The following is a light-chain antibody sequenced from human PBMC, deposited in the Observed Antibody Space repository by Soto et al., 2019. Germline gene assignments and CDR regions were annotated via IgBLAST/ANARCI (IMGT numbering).Light chain of an antibody. CDR1: SSNIGNNY. V-gene: IGLV1-51*02. Sequence: QSVLTQPPSVSAAPGQKVTISCSGSSSNIGNNYVSWYQQLPGTAPKLLMYENNKRPSGIPDRFSGSKSGTSATLGITGLQTGDEADYYCGTWDNSLSAGVFGGGTKLTVL. CDR3: GTWDNSLSAGV. CDR2: ENN. J-gene: IGLJ3*02.